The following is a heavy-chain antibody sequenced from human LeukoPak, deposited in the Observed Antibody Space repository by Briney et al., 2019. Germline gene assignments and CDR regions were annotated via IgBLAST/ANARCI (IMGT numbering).Heavy chain of an antibody. Sequence: SETLSLICTVSGGSISSGGYCWSWIRQHPGKGLEWIGYIYGNGGTYYNPSLKSRVTMSVDTSKNQFSLKLTSVAAADTAVYFCARGISTGYYFDYWGQGTLVTVSS. CDR3: ARGISTGYYFDY. D-gene: IGHD3-22*01. CDR1: GGSISSGGYC. CDR2: IYGNGGT. J-gene: IGHJ4*02. V-gene: IGHV4-31*03.